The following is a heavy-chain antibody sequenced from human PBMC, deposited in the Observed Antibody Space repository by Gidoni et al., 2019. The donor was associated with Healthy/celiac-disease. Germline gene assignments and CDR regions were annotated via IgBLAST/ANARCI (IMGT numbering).Heavy chain of an antibody. CDR3: VKGGIAVARPVDY. V-gene: IGHV3-64D*06. CDR2: ISSNGGST. CDR1: GFPFSSYA. D-gene: IGHD6-19*01. Sequence: EVQLVESGGGLVQPGGSLRRSCSAPGFPFSSYAMHWVRQAPGKGLEYVSAISSNGGSTYYADSVKGRFTISRDNSKNTLYLQMSSLRAEDTAVYYCVKGGIAVARPVDYWGQGTLVTVSS. J-gene: IGHJ4*02.